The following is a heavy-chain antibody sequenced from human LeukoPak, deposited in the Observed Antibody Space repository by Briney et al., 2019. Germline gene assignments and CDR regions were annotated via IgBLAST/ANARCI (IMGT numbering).Heavy chain of an antibody. CDR2: INNSGGRT. V-gene: IGHV3-64D*09. Sequence: GGSLRLTCSAAGFTFSNYSSQCILHSPTKGREYLSTINNSGGRTYYADSGKGRFTIFRDNSKNTLYLQMSSLRAEDTAVYYCVNERLGLIVAGTLDYWGQGTLVTVSS. CDR1: GFTFSNYS. D-gene: IGHD6-19*01. CDR3: VNERLGLIVAGTLDY. J-gene: IGHJ4*02.